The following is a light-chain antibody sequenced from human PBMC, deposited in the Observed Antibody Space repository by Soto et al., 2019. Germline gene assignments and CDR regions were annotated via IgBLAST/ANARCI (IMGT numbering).Light chain of an antibody. CDR3: QSYDSSLVV. CDR2: GNT. V-gene: IGLV1-40*01. J-gene: IGLJ2*01. Sequence: QSVLTQPPSVSGAPGQRGTISCTGNSSNIGAGYDVHWYQQFPGAAPKVLIHGNTNRPAGVPARVSGSKSGTSASLAITGLQAEDEADYYCQSYDSSLVVFGGGTK. CDR1: SSNIGAGYD.